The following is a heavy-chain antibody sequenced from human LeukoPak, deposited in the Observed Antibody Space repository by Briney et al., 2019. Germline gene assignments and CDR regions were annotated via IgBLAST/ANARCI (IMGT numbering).Heavy chain of an antibody. CDR3: EKVSGDYGYDY. Sequence: PGGSLRLSCAASGFTFSDYYMSWIRQAPGKGLEWVSYISSSSSYTNYADSVKGRFTISRDNAKNSLYLQMNSLRAEDTAVYYCEKVSGDYGYDYWGQGTLVTVSS. CDR2: ISSSSSYT. V-gene: IGHV3-11*03. J-gene: IGHJ4*02. CDR1: GFTFSDYY. D-gene: IGHD4-17*01.